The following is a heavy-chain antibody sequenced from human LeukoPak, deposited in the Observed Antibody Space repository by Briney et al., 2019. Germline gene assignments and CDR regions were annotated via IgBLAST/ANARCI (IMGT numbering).Heavy chain of an antibody. J-gene: IGHJ4*02. V-gene: IGHV1-69*05. CDR3: ARGELGDSSGFSFFDY. CDR1: RGTFSSYG. CDR2: VIAIFGRV. D-gene: IGHD3-22*01. Sequence: SVKVSCKASRGTFSSYGISWVRQAPGQGLEWMGGVIAIFGRVKYGQKFQGRATITTDESTSTAYMELSSLTSEDTGVYYCARGELGDSSGFSFFDYWGQGTLVTVSS.